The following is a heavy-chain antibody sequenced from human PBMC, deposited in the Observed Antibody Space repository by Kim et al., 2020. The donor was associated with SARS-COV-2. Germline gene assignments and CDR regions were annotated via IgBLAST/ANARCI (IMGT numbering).Heavy chain of an antibody. CDR2: IYYSGST. CDR3: ARRAVRGVIRNAFDI. Sequence: SETLSLTCTVSGGSISSSSYYWGWIRQPPGKGLEWIGSIYYSGSTYYNPSLKSRVTISVDTSKNQFSLKLSSVTAADTAVYYCARRAVRGVIRNAFDIWGQGTMVTVSS. CDR1: GGSISSSSYY. D-gene: IGHD3-10*01. V-gene: IGHV4-39*01. J-gene: IGHJ3*02.